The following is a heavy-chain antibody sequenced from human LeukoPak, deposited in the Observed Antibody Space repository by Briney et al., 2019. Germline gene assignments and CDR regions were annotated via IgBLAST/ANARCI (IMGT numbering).Heavy chain of an antibody. V-gene: IGHV3-23*01. D-gene: IGHD5-24*01. CDR1: GFTFSNYA. CDR2: ISGSGGSGGCT. J-gene: IGHJ5*02. CDR3: AKSPSRDGYNWSWFDP. Sequence: GGSLRLSCAASGFTFSNYAMNWVRQAPGKGLEWVSAISGSGGSGGCTYYADFRKASSTIYRDNSKNTLYLQMNSLRAEDTAVYYCAKSPSRDGYNWSWFDPWGQGTLVTVSS.